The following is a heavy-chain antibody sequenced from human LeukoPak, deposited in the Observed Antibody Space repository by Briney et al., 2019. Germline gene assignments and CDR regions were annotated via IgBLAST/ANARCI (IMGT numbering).Heavy chain of an antibody. D-gene: IGHD3-10*01. CDR1: RGTFSSYS. J-gene: IGHJ4*02. CDR3: ARVGEGNFDY. Sequence: SVKVSCMASRGTFSSYSISWVRQAPGHPLEWMGGIIPIFGTANYAQKFQGRVTITTDESTSTAYMELSSLRSEDTAVYYCARVGEGNFDYWGQGTLVTVSS. V-gene: IGHV1-69*05. CDR2: IIPIFGTA.